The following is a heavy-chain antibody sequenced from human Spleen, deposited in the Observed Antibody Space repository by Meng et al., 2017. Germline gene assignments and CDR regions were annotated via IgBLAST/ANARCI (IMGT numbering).Heavy chain of an antibody. V-gene: IGHV4-4*02. Sequence: QLQLQESGPGLVKPSGTLSLACGVAGGSISSSNWWSWVRQPPGKELEWIGEFSHRGNTKYNPSLKSRVTISVDKSKNQFSLRLTSVTAADTAVYYCARDPPFDSWGQGTLVTVSS. CDR1: GGSISSSNW. CDR3: ARDPPFDS. J-gene: IGHJ4*02. CDR2: FSHRGNT.